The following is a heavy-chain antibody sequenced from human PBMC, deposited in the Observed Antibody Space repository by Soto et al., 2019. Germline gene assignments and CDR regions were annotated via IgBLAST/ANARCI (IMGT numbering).Heavy chain of an antibody. D-gene: IGHD3-10*01. J-gene: IGHJ3*02. CDR1: GYTFTSYG. CDR3: ARGIWFGELPDAFDI. Sequence: ASVKVSCKASGYTFTSYGISWVRQAPGQGLEWMGWISAYNGNTNYAQKLQGRVTMTTGTSTSTAYMELRSLRSDDTAVYYCARGIWFGELPDAFDIWGQGTMVTVSS. V-gene: IGHV1-18*01. CDR2: ISAYNGNT.